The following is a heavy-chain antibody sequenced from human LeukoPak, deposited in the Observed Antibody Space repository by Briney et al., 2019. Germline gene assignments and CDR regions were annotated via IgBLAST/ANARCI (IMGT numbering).Heavy chain of an antibody. J-gene: IGHJ3*02. CDR2: IYYSGST. Sequence: PSETLSLTCTVSGGSISSSSYFWGWIRQPPGKGLEWTGSIYYSGSTYYNPSLKSRVTISVDTSKNQFSLKLSSVTAADTAVYYCARAAVGIAAAGTGQPDDAFDIWGQGTMVTVSS. CDR1: GGSISSSSYF. D-gene: IGHD6-13*01. CDR3: ARAAVGIAAAGTGQPDDAFDI. V-gene: IGHV4-39*07.